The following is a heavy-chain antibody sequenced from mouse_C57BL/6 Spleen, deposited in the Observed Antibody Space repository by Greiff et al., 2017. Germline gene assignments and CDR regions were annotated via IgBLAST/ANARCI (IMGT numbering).Heavy chain of an antibody. Sequence: QVQLQQPGAELVRPGTSVKLSCKASGYTFTSYWMHWVKQRPGQGLEWIGVIDPSDSYTNYNQKFKGKATLTVDTSSSTAYMQLSSLTSEDSAVYYCATHYSSFDYWGQGTTLTVSS. D-gene: IGHD2-5*01. V-gene: IGHV1-59*01. CDR1: GYTFTSYW. CDR2: IDPSDSYT. CDR3: ATHYSSFDY. J-gene: IGHJ2*01.